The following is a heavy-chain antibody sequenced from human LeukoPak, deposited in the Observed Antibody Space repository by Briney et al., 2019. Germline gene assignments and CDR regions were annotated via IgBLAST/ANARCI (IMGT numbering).Heavy chain of an antibody. D-gene: IGHD6-13*01. CDR3: ARTAAARQPSRYFDY. CDR1: GYSINSGYY. J-gene: IGHJ4*02. Sequence: SETLSLTCSVSGYSINSGYYWGWIRQPPGKGLEWIGSISHSGSTYYNPSLKSRVTISVDTSKKQFFLNLSSVSAADTAVYFCARTAAARQPSRYFDYWGQGTLVTVSS. V-gene: IGHV4-38-2*02. CDR2: ISHSGST.